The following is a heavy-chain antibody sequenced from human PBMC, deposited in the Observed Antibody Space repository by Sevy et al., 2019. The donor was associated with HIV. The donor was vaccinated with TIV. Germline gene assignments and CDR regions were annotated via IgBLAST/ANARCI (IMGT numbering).Heavy chain of an antibody. D-gene: IGHD3-10*01. CDR3: ARDLASGSFFSLYFDY. CDR2: ISSSGTII. Sequence: GGSLRLSCAASGLNVSDYFMSWIRQAPGKRPEWVSYISSSGTIIYYADSVKGRLTISSDNAKNSLYLQMNSLGAEDTAIYYCARDLASGSFFSLYFDYWGQGTLVTVSS. J-gene: IGHJ4*02. V-gene: IGHV3-11*01. CDR1: GLNVSDYF.